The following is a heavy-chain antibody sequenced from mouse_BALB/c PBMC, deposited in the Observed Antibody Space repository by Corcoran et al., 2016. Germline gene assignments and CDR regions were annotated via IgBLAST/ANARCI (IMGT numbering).Heavy chain of an antibody. D-gene: IGHD2-4*01. V-gene: IGHV9-1*02. CDR1: GYTFTNYG. CDR2: INTYTGEP. J-gene: IGHJ4*01. CDR3: ARWGLRRGDY. Sequence: QIQLVQSGPEMKKPGDTVKISCKASGYTFTNYGMNWVKQAPGKGLKWMGWINTYTGEPTYADDFKGRFAFSLATSASTAYLQINKLKNEDMATYFCARWGLRRGDYWGQGTSVTVS.